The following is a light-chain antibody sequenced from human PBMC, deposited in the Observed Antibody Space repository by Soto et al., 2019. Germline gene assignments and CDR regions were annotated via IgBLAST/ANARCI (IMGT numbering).Light chain of an antibody. CDR3: QQYDDWLQYT. Sequence: EVVMTQFPATLSVSPGERATLSCMASQSVSTNLAWYQQKPGQGPRLLIYGASIRATGIPARFSGSGSGTDFTLTISSLQSEDFAVYYCQQYDDWLQYTFGQGTNLEIK. J-gene: IGKJ2*01. CDR2: GAS. CDR1: QSVSTN. V-gene: IGKV3-15*01.